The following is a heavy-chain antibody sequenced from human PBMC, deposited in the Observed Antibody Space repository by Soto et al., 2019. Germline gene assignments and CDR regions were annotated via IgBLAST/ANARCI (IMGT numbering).Heavy chain of an antibody. CDR2: IWYDGSNK. Sequence: GGSLRLSCAASGFTFSSYGMHWVRQAPGKGLEWVAVIWYDGSNKYYADAVKGRFTISRDNSKNTLYLQMNSLRAEDTAVYYCAKILQLGDYAYYYYGMDVWGQGTTVTVSS. D-gene: IGHD4-17*01. CDR3: AKILQLGDYAYYYYGMDV. CDR1: GFTFSSYG. V-gene: IGHV3-30*02. J-gene: IGHJ6*02.